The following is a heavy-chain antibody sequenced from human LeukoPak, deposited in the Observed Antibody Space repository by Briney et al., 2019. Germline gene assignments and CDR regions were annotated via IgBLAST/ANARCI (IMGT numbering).Heavy chain of an antibody. CDR2: INPNSGGI. J-gene: IGHJ5*02. Sequence: ASVKVSCKASGYTFTGYYMHWVRQAPGQGLEWMGRINPNSGGINYAQKFQGRVTMTRDTSISTAYMELSRLRSDDTAVYYCARDGSAAGPSNWFDPWGQGTLVTVSS. D-gene: IGHD6-13*01. V-gene: IGHV1-2*06. CDR1: GYTFTGYY. CDR3: ARDGSAAGPSNWFDP.